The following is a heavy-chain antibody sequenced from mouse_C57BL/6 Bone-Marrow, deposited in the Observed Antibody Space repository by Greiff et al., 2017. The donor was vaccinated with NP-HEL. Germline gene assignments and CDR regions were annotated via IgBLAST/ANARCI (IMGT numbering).Heavy chain of an antibody. CDR1: GYTFTSYW. J-gene: IGHJ3*01. CDR2: IDPSASYT. V-gene: IGHV1-69*01. D-gene: IGHD1-1*01. Sequence: QVQLQQPGAELVMPGASVKLSCKASGYTFTSYWMHWVKQRPGQGLEWIGEIDPSASYTNYNQKFKGKSTLTVDKSSSTAYMQLSSLTSEDSAVYYCARTCYYGSPFAYWGQGTLVTVSA. CDR3: ARTCYYGSPFAY.